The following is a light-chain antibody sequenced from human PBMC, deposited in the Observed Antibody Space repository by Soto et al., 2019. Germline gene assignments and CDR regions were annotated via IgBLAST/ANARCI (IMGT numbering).Light chain of an antibody. J-gene: IGLJ1*01. Sequence: QSALTQPASVSGSPGQSITISCAGTSSDVGAYNYVSWYQHHPGKAPKLMIYDVNNRPSGDSNRFSGSKSGNTASLTISGLQAEDEADYYCSSWTIGATNVFGSGTKLTVL. CDR2: DVN. CDR1: SSDVGAYNY. V-gene: IGLV2-14*03. CDR3: SSWTIGATNV.